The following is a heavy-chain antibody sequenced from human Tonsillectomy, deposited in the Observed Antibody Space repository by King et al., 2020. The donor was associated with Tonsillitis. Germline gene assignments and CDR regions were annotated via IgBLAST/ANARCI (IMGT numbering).Heavy chain of an antibody. J-gene: IGHJ6*02. D-gene: IGHD6-6*01. V-gene: IGHV4-4*07. CDR3: AGGSSLVTTHCSSSLFRVYYGMDV. CDR2: IYTSGST. Sequence: VQLQESGPGLVKPSETLSLTCTVSGGSISSYYWSWIRQPAGKGLEWIGRIYTSGSTNYNPSLKSRVTMSVDTSKTQFSLKLSPVTAADTAGYYCAGGSSLVTTHCSSSLFRVYYGMDVWGQGTSVTVPS. CDR1: GGSISSYY.